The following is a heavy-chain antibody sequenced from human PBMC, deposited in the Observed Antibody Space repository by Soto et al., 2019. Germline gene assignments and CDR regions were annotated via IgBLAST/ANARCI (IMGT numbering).Heavy chain of an antibody. V-gene: IGHV3-7*01. CDR3: ARYRSGYSYGLYYYYYGMDV. D-gene: IGHD5-18*01. CDR1: GFTFSSYW. Sequence: GGSLRLSCAASGFTFSSYWMSWVRQAPGKGLEWVANIKQDGSEKYYVDSVKGRFTISRDNAKNSLYLQMNSLRAEDTAVYYCARYRSGYSYGLYYYYYGMDVWGQGNTVTVSS. CDR2: IKQDGSEK. J-gene: IGHJ6*02.